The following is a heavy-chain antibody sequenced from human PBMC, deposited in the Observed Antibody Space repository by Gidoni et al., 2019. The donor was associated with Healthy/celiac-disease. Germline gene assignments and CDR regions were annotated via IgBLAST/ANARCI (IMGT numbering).Heavy chain of an antibody. CDR2: IIPIVGTA. D-gene: IGHD2-15*01. J-gene: IGHJ6*04. CDR1: GGTFSRYA. Sequence: QVQLVQSGAEVKKPGSSVKVSCKASGGTFSRYAISWVRQAPGQGLEWMGGIIPIVGTANYAQKFQGRVTITADKSTSTAYMELSSLRSEDTAVYYCARVGCSGGSCYRDFYYYGMDVWGKGTTVTVSS. V-gene: IGHV1-69*06. CDR3: ARVGCSGGSCYRDFYYYGMDV.